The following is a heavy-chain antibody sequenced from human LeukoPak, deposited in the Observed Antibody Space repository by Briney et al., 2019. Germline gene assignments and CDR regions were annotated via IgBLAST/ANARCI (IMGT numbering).Heavy chain of an antibody. CDR1: GYTFTSYY. CDR2: INPSGGST. J-gene: IGHJ4*02. D-gene: IGHD6-19*01. V-gene: IGHV1-46*01. Sequence: GASVKVSCKASGYTFTSYYMHWVRQAPGQGLEWMGIINPSGGSTSYAQKFQGRVTMTRDMSTSTVYMELSNLRSEDTAVYYCARDVLVGIAVAGTFDYWGQGTLVTVSS. CDR3: ARDVLVGIAVAGTFDY.